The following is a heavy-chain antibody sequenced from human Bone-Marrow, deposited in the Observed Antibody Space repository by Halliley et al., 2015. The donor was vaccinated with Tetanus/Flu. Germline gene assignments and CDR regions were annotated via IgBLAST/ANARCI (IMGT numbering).Heavy chain of an antibody. CDR1: GYRFTTNW. J-gene: IGHJ3*01. CDR3: VRHPATVTVGYAFDV. D-gene: IGHD4-17*01. Sequence: QLVQSGAELKKPGESLKISCKSFGYRFTTNWIGWVRQMPGKGLEWMGIIYPGDSDTRYSPSFQGQVTISADKSISTAYLQWGSLKASATAIYYCVRHPATVTVGYAFDVWGQGTLVTVSS. CDR2: IYPGDSDT. V-gene: IGHV5-51*01.